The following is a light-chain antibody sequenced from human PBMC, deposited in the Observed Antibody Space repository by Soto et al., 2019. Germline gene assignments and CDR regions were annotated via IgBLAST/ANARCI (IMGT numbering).Light chain of an antibody. Sequence: EVVLTQSPGTLSLSPGERATLSCRASQSVSSDYLAWYQQRPGQAPSLLMYGASSRATGTPDRFSGSGSGTDFTLTISRLEPEDFAVYYCQQYGSSPRTVGQGTKVDSK. V-gene: IGKV3-20*01. CDR3: QQYGSSPRT. CDR2: GAS. CDR1: QSVSSDY. J-gene: IGKJ1*01.